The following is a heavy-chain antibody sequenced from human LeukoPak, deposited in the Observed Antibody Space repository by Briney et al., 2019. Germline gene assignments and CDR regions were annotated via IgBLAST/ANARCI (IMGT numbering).Heavy chain of an antibody. D-gene: IGHD2-15*01. CDR2: ISAYNGNT. CDR3: ARDCSGGSCPYNWFDS. V-gene: IGHV1-18*01. CDR1: GYTFTSYG. Sequence: GASVKVSCKASGYTFTSYGISWVRQAPGQGLEWMGWISAYNGNTNYAQKLQGRVTMTTDTSTSTAYMELRSLRSDDTAVYYCARDCSGGSCPYNWFDSWGQGTLVTVSS. J-gene: IGHJ5*01.